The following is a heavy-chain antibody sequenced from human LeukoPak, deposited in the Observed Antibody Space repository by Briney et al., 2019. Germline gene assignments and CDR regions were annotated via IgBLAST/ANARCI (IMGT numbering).Heavy chain of an antibody. J-gene: IGHJ6*03. CDR3: AREVDSSSWYGDYYHYYMDV. V-gene: IGHV4-34*01. D-gene: IGHD6-13*01. CDR2: INHSGST. CDR1: GGSFGGYY. Sequence: SETLSLTCAVYGGSFGGYYWTWIRQPPGKGLEWIGEINHSGSTSYNPSLKSRVTISVDTSKNQFSLKLRSVTAADTAVYYCAREVDSSSWYGDYYHYYMDVWGKGTTVTVSS.